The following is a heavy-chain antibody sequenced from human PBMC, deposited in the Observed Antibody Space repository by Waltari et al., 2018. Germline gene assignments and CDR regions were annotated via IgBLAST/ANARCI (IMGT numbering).Heavy chain of an antibody. CDR2: IYSGGST. CDR1: GFTFSSYA. V-gene: IGHV3-23*03. CDR3: AGASDAFDI. J-gene: IGHJ3*02. Sequence: EVQLLESGGGLVQPGGSLRLSCAASGFTFSSYAMSWVRQAPGKGLEGVSVIYSGGSTYYADSVKGRFTISRDNSKNTLYLQMNSLRAEDTAVYYCAGASDAFDIWGQGTMVTVSS. D-gene: IGHD3-16*01.